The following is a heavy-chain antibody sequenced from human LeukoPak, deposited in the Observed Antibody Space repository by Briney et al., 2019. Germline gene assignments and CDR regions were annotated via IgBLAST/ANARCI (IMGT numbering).Heavy chain of an antibody. D-gene: IGHD5-18*01. Sequence: GGSLRLSCAASGFTFSSYEMNWVRQAPGKGLEWVSYISSSSSTIYYADSVKGRFTISRDNAKNSLYLQMNSLRAEDTAVYYCARDLPSYGYSGRDFDYWGQGTLVTVSS. CDR2: ISSSSSTI. V-gene: IGHV3-48*03. CDR3: ARDLPSYGYSGRDFDY. J-gene: IGHJ4*02. CDR1: GFTFSSYE.